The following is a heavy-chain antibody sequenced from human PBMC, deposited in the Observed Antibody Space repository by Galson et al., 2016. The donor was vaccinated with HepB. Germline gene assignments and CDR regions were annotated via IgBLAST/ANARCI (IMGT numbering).Heavy chain of an antibody. Sequence: SVKVSCKASGYTFTNYAITWVRQAPGQGLEWMGWIAAYNGDTHYAQNFQGRVTMTTDPSTSTAYMELRSLRSDDTTVYYCARVEEIVLTVYANNYFDPWGQGTLVTVSS. D-gene: IGHD2-8*01. CDR3: ARVEEIVLTVYANNYFDP. V-gene: IGHV1-18*01. J-gene: IGHJ5*02. CDR2: IAAYNGDT. CDR1: GYTFTNYA.